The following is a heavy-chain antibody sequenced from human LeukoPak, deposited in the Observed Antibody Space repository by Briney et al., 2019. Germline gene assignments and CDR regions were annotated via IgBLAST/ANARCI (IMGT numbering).Heavy chain of an antibody. CDR1: GFTFSSYE. CDR3: ARDRYGGNSRAFDI. J-gene: IGHJ3*02. D-gene: IGHD4-23*01. Sequence: GGSLRLSCAASGFTFSSYEMNWVRQAPGKGLEWVSYISSSGSTIYYADSVKGRFTISRDNAKNSLYLQMNSLRAEDTAVYYCARDRYGGNSRAFDIWGQGTMVTVSS. CDR2: ISSSGSTI. V-gene: IGHV3-48*03.